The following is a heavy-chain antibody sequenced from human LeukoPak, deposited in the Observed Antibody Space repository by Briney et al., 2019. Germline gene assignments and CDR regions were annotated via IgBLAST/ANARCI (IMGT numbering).Heavy chain of an antibody. V-gene: IGHV4-59*01. CDR3: ARAFSQGLGFDY. CDR1: GGSISSYY. CDR2: IYYSGST. J-gene: IGHJ4*02. D-gene: IGHD6-25*01. Sequence: SETLSLTCTVSGGSISSYYWGWIRQPPGKGLEWIGYIYYSGSTNYNPSLKSRVTISVDTSKNQFSLKLRSVTAADTAVYYCARAFSQGLGFDYWGQGTLVTVSS.